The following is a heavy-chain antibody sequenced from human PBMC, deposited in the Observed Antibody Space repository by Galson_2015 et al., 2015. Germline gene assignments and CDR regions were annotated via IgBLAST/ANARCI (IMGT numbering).Heavy chain of an antibody. CDR3: ARGGFGELLVAGGYYYGMDV. J-gene: IGHJ6*02. V-gene: IGHV3-13*01. CDR1: GFTFSSYD. Sequence: SLRLSCAASGFTFSSYDMHWVRQATGKGLEWVSAIGTAGDTYYPGSVKGRFTISRENAKNSLYLQMNSLRAGDTAVYYCARGGFGELLVAGGYYYGMDVWGQGTTVTVSS. CDR2: IGTAGDT. D-gene: IGHD3-10*01.